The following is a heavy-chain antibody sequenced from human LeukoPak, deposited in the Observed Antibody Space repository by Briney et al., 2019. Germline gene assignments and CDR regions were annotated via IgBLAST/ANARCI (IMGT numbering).Heavy chain of an antibody. CDR3: AKDHFGSSWPYYIDY. Sequence: GGALRLSCAASGFTFSSYGMHWVRQAPGKGLEWVAFIRYDGSNQYSADSVKGRFTISRDNSKNTLYLQMNSLRAEDTAVYYCAKDHFGSSWPYYIDYWGQGTLVTVSS. CDR1: GFTFSSYG. CDR2: IRYDGSNQ. J-gene: IGHJ4*02. V-gene: IGHV3-30*02. D-gene: IGHD6-13*01.